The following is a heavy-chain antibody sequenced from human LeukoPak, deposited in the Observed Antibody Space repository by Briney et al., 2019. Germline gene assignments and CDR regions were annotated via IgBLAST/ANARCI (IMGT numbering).Heavy chain of an antibody. CDR3: AKGNYGSGSLYIGYAFDI. D-gene: IGHD3-10*01. J-gene: IGHJ3*02. V-gene: IGHV3-53*01. Sequence: GGSLRLSCAASGFTVSYNYMSWVRQTPGKGLEWVSSIYRGGDTYYTDSVRGRFTISRDNSDNTLYLQMNSLRAEDTALYYCAKGNYGSGSLYIGYAFDIWGQGTMVTVSS. CDR2: IYRGGDT. CDR1: GFTVSYNY.